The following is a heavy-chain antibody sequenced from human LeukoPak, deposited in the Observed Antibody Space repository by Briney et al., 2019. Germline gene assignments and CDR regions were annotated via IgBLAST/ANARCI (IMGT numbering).Heavy chain of an antibody. D-gene: IGHD4-17*01. Sequence: ASVKVSCKASGYTFTSYAMNWVRQAPGQGLEWMGWINTNTGNPTYAQGFTGRFVFSLDTSVSTAYLQISSLKAEDTAVYYCARDSEHGDFPKDFDYWGQGTLVTVSS. CDR2: INTNTGNP. V-gene: IGHV7-4-1*02. J-gene: IGHJ4*02. CDR1: GYTFTSYA. CDR3: ARDSEHGDFPKDFDY.